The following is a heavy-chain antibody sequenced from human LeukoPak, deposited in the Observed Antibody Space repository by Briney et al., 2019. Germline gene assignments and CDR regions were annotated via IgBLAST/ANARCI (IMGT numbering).Heavy chain of an antibody. V-gene: IGHV3-23*01. CDR3: AKEQVYGDGGKMCFDY. D-gene: IGHD4-17*01. CDR2: INNGRT. J-gene: IGHJ4*02. Sequence: GGSLRLSCAASGFTFSSYAMSWVRQAPGKGLEWVSAINNGRTYYADSVKGRFTISRDNSKNTLYLQMDSLRAEDTAVYYCAKEQVYGDGGKMCFDYWGQGTLVTASS. CDR1: GFTFSSYA.